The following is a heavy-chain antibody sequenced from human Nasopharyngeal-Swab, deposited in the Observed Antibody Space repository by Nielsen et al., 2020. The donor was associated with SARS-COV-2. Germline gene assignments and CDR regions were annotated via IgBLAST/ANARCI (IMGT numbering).Heavy chain of an antibody. CDR1: GFTFSDYY. V-gene: IGHV3-11*06. CDR3: ARDHLMTVTIPYYYYGMDV. D-gene: IGHD4-11*01. Sequence: GGSLRLSCAASGFTFSDYYMSWIRQAPGKGLEWVSSISSSSSYIYYADSVKGRFTISRDNAKNSLYLQMNSLRAEDTAVYYCARDHLMTVTIPYYYYGMDVWGQGTTVTVSS. CDR2: ISSSSSYI. J-gene: IGHJ6*02.